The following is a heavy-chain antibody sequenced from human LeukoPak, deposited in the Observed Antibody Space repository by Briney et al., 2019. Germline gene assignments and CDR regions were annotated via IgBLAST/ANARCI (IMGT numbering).Heavy chain of an antibody. D-gene: IGHD3-10*01. CDR1: GYSISSGYY. Sequence: SETLSLTCTVSGYSISSGYYWGWIRQPPGKGLEWIGYIYYSGSTNYNPSLKSRVTISVDTSKNQFSLRLSSVTAADTAVYYCARGYGSGTFDYWGQGTLVTVSS. J-gene: IGHJ4*02. V-gene: IGHV4-61*01. CDR3: ARGYGSGTFDY. CDR2: IYYSGST.